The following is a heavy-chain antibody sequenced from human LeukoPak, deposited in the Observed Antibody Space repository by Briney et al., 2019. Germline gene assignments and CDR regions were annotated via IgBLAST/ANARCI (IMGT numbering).Heavy chain of an antibody. CDR3: AKSQWLAPLDY. CDR1: GFTFSRYS. Sequence: GGSLRLSCAASGFTFSRYSMNWVRQAPGKGLEWVSYISRSSSTIHYADSVKGRFTISRDNSKNTLYLQMNSLRAEDTAVYYCAKSQWLAPLDYWGQGTLVTVSS. CDR2: ISRSSSTI. V-gene: IGHV3-48*01. J-gene: IGHJ4*02. D-gene: IGHD6-19*01.